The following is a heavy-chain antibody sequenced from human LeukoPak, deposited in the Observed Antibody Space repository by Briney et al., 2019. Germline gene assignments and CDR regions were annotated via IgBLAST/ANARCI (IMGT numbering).Heavy chain of an antibody. D-gene: IGHD3-22*01. CDR3: AGEGYYDSSGYYRNAFDI. V-gene: IGHV3-23*01. J-gene: IGHJ3*02. CDR2: ITTSDGNT. CDR1: GFTFSSYT. Sequence: GGSLRLSCAASGFTFSSYTMSWVRQAPGKGLEWVSTITTSDGNTYYADSVKGRFTISRDNSKNTLYLQMNSLRAEDTAVYYCAGEGYYDSSGYYRNAFDIWGQGTMVTVSS.